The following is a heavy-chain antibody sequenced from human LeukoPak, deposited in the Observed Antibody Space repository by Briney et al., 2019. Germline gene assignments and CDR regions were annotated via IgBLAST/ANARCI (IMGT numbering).Heavy chain of an antibody. D-gene: IGHD3-9*01. CDR3: ASDILTGYYKYFQH. CDR1: GFTFSSYW. Sequence: PGGSLRLSCAASGFTFSSYWMSWVRQAPGKGLEWVATIRQDGSQKYYVDSVKGRFTISRDNAKNSLYLQMNSLRAEDTAVYYCASDILTGYYKYFQHWGQGTLVTVSS. V-gene: IGHV3-7*01. J-gene: IGHJ1*01. CDR2: IRQDGSQK.